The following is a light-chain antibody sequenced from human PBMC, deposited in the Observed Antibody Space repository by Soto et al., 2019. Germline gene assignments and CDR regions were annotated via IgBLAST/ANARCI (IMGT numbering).Light chain of an antibody. V-gene: IGLV2-23*01. CDR3: CSYAGSRV. Sequence: QSALTQPASVSGSPGQSITISCTGTSSDVGSNNLVSWYQHHPGKAPTVIINEGSQRPSGVSNRFSGSKSGNTASLTISGLQAEDEADYYCCSYAGSRVFGGGTKLTVL. CDR2: EGS. J-gene: IGLJ2*01. CDR1: SSDVGSNNL.